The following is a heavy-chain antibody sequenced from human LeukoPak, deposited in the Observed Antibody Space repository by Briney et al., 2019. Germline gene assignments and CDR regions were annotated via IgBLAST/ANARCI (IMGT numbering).Heavy chain of an antibody. J-gene: IGHJ4*02. CDR3: AKAGSSRRDIVVVPAEYCFDY. Sequence: GGSLRLSCAASGFTFSSYGMHWVRQAPGKGLEWVAVISYDGSNKYYADSVKGRFTISRDNSKNTLYLQMNSLRAEDTAVYYCAKAGSSRRDIVVVPAEYCFDYWGQGTLVTVSS. CDR2: ISYDGSNK. D-gene: IGHD2-2*01. V-gene: IGHV3-30*18. CDR1: GFTFSSYG.